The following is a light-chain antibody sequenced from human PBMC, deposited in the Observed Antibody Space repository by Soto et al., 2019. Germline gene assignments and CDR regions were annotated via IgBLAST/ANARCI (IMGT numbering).Light chain of an antibody. CDR3: QQYDSYPLT. Sequence: IPVTQSPSSLSASIGDSVTITCRASQDISSYLAWYQQKPGRAPELLIHGAHSLHSGVPSRFSGSGSGTEFSLTISSLQPEDFATYYCQQYDSYPLTFGGGTKVDI. CDR2: GAH. V-gene: IGKV1-9*01. J-gene: IGKJ4*01. CDR1: QDISSY.